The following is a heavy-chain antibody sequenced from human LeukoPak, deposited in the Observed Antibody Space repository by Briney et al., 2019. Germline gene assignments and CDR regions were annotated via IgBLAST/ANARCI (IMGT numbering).Heavy chain of an antibody. V-gene: IGHV5-51*01. J-gene: IGHJ6*02. CDR2: IYPGDFDT. D-gene: IGHD6-13*01. CDR3: ARQSAAAAGAYYYYYGMDV. CDR1: GYSFTSYW. Sequence: GESLKISCKGSGYSFTSYWIGWVRQMPGKGLEWMGIIYPGDFDTRYSPSFQGQVTISADKSISTAYLQWSSLKASDTAMYYCARQSAAAAGAYYYYYGMDVWGQGTTVTVSS.